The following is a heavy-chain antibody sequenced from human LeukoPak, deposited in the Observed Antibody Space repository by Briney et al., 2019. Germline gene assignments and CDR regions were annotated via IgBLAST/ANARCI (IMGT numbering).Heavy chain of an antibody. V-gene: IGHV3-66*01. CDR1: GFTFSDYY. D-gene: IGHD1-26*01. CDR2: IYSGGST. J-gene: IGHJ4*02. CDR3: ARERGAILGATVIDY. Sequence: AGGSLRLSCAASGFTFSDYYMSWVRQAPGKGLEWVSVIYSGGSTYYADSVKGRFTISRDNAKNLLYLQMNSLRAEDTAIYYCARERGAILGATVIDYWGQGTLVTVSS.